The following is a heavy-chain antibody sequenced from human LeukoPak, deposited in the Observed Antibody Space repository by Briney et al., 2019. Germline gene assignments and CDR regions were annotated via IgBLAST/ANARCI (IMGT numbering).Heavy chain of an antibody. Sequence: SVKVSCKASGGTFSSYAISWVRQAPGQGLEWMGGIIPIFGTANYAQKFQGRVTITADESTSTAYMELSSLRSEDTAVYYCAAAGPPYYDFWSGYWPYYYYYMDVWGKGTTVTVSS. V-gene: IGHV1-69*13. CDR3: AAAGPPYYDFWSGYWPYYYYYMDV. J-gene: IGHJ6*03. CDR2: IIPIFGTA. CDR1: GGTFSSYA. D-gene: IGHD3-3*01.